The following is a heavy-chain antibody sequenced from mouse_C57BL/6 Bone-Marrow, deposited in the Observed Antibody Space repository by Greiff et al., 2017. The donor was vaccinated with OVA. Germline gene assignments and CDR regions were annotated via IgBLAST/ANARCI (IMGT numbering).Heavy chain of an antibody. CDR2: ILPGSGST. CDR3: AGGRHDGYLDY. V-gene: IGHV1-9*01. D-gene: IGHD2-3*01. J-gene: IGHJ2*01. CDR1: GYTFTGYW. Sequence: VQLQESGAELMKPGASVKLSCKASGYTFTGYWIEWVKQRPGHGLEWIGVILPGSGSTNYNEKFKSKATLTADTSSNTAFMQLSSLTTEASAIYYCAGGRHDGYLDYWGQGTTLTVSS.